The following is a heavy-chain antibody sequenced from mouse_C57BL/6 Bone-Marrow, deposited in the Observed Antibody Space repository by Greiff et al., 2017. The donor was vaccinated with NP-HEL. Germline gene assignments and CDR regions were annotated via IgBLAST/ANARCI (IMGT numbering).Heavy chain of an antibody. V-gene: IGHV5-12*01. Sequence: EVKLVESGGGLVQPGGSLKLSCAASGFTFSDYYMYWVRQTPEKRLEWVAYISNGGGSTYYPDTVKGRFTISRDNAKNTLYLQMSRLKSEDTAMYYCARQRYGNYNYAMDYWGQGTSVTVSS. CDR2: ISNGGGST. CDR3: ARQRYGNYNYAMDY. J-gene: IGHJ4*01. D-gene: IGHD2-10*02. CDR1: GFTFSDYY.